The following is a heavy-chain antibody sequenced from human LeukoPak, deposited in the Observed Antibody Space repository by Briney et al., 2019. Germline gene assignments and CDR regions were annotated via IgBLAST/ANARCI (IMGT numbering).Heavy chain of an antibody. J-gene: IGHJ5*02. CDR3: ARGNTYYYDSSGYANWFDP. V-gene: IGHV4-4*07. Sequence: PSETLSLTCTVSGGSISSYYWSWIRQPAGKGLEWIGRIYTSGSTNYNPSLKSRVTMSVDTSKNQFSLKLSSVTAADTAVYYCARGNTYYYDSSGYANWFDPWGQGTLVTVSS. CDR1: GGSISSYY. D-gene: IGHD3-22*01. CDR2: IYTSGST.